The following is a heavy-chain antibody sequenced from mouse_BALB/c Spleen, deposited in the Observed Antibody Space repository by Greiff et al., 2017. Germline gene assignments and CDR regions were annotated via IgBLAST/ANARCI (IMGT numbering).Heavy chain of an antibody. V-gene: IGHV1-80*01. Sequence: QVQLKESGAELVRPGSSVKISCKASGYAFSSYWMNWVKQRPGQGLEWIGQIYPGDGDTNYNGKFKGKATLTADKSSSTAYMQLSSLTSEDSAVYFCARNDGYFPWFAYWGQGTLVTVSA. J-gene: IGHJ3*01. CDR2: IYPGDGDT. D-gene: IGHD2-3*01. CDR1: GYAFSSYW. CDR3: ARNDGYFPWFAY.